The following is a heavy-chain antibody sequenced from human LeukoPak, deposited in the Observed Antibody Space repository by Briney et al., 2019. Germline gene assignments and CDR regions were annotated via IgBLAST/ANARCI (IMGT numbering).Heavy chain of an antibody. V-gene: IGHV3-21*01. J-gene: IGHJ6*02. D-gene: IGHD5-12*01. CDR1: GFTFSSYS. CDR2: ISSSSGYI. Sequence: GGSLRLSCAASGFTFSSYSMNWVRQAPGKGLEWVSSISSSSGYIYYADSVKGRFTISRDNAKNSLYLQMNSLRAEDTAVYYCARAEDIVATPLGSYCYYGMDVWGQGTTVTVSS. CDR3: ARAEDIVATPLGSYCYYGMDV.